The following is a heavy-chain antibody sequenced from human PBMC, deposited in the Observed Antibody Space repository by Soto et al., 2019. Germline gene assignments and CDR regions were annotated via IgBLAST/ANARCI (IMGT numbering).Heavy chain of an antibody. V-gene: IGHV1-69*06. Sequence: ASVKVSCKASGGTFSSYAISWVRQAPGQGLEWMGGIIPIFGTANYAQKFQGRVTITADKSTSTAYMELSSLRSEDTAVYYCASDGCSSPSCWFGYYYYGIDVWGQGTTVTVSS. D-gene: IGHD2-2*01. CDR3: ASDGCSSPSCWFGYYYYGIDV. CDR2: IIPIFGTA. CDR1: GGTFSSYA. J-gene: IGHJ6*02.